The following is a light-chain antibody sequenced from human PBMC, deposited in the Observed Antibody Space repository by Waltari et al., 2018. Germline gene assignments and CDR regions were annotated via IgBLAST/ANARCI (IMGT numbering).Light chain of an antibody. J-gene: IGLJ2*01. CDR1: KMGDKF. V-gene: IGLV3-1*01. CDR3: QACDTITAVV. CDR2: QST. Sequence: SYELTQPPSVSVYPGQTASITCSGHKMGDKFACWYQQKPGQSPVLVIYQSTKRPSRIPERFAGSYAENAATLTISGTQAMEDADYCWQACDTITAVVFGGGTKLTVL.